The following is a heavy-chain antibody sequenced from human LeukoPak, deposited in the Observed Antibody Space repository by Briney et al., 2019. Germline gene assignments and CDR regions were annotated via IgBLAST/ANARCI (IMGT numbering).Heavy chain of an antibody. V-gene: IGHV3-74*01. D-gene: IGHD4-11*01. Sequence: GGSLRLSCAASGFTFSNYWMHWVRQAPGKGLVWVSRIKSDGSSTNYADSVKGRFTISRDNSKNTLYLQMNRLRAEDTAVYYCAKDLISGDDYSIWTFDNWGQGTLVTVSS. CDR2: IKSDGSST. CDR1: GFTFSNYW. CDR3: AKDLISGDDYSIWTFDN. J-gene: IGHJ4*02.